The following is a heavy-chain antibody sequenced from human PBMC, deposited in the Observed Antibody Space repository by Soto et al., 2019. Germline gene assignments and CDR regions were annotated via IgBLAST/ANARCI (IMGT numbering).Heavy chain of an antibody. CDR3: ARSQGSRTSLEIYYYYYYGMDV. V-gene: IGHV1-69*01. D-gene: IGHD2-2*01. Sequence: QVRLVQSGAEVKKPGSSVKVSCKASGGTFSSYAISWVRQAPGQGLEWMGGIIPIPGTANYAQKFQGRVTITADESTSTAYMELSSLRSEDTAVYYCARSQGSRTSLEIYYYYYYGMDVWGQGTTVTVSS. CDR2: IIPIPGTA. CDR1: GGTFSSYA. J-gene: IGHJ6*02.